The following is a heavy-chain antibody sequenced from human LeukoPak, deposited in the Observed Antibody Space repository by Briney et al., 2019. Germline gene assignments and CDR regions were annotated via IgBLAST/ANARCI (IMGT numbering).Heavy chain of an antibody. CDR3: AIAYGSGFNWFDP. V-gene: IGHV1-24*01. CDR1: GYTLTELS. Sequence: RRGSVKVSCTVSGYTLTELSMHWVRQAPGKGLEWMGGFDPEDGETIYAQKFQGRVTMTEDTSTDTAYMELSSLRSEDAAVYYCAIAYGSGFNWFDPWGQGTLVTVSS. J-gene: IGHJ5*02. CDR2: FDPEDGET. D-gene: IGHD3-10*01.